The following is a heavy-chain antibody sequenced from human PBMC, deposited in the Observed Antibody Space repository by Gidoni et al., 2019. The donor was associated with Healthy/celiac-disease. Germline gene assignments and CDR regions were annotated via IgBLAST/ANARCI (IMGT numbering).Heavy chain of an antibody. D-gene: IGHD2-15*01. CDR2: IKSKTEGGTT. CDR3: TTDVGGIVGVVAAKDY. Sequence: EVQLVESGGGLVKPGGSLRLSCAASVFTFSTAWRSWVRKAPGKGQEWVGRIKSKTEGGTTDYAAPIKGSFTISRDDSKNTPYLQMNSLKTEDTAVYYCTTDVGGIVGVVAAKDYWGQGTLVTVSS. J-gene: IGHJ4*02. V-gene: IGHV3-15*01. CDR1: VFTFSTAW.